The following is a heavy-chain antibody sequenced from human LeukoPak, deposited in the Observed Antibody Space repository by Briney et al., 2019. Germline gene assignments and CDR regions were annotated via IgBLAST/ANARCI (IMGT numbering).Heavy chain of an antibody. V-gene: IGHV1-69*05. CDR3: ARSQSAVDWYFDL. Sequence: ASVKVSCKASGGTFSNYAITWVRQAPGQGLEWMGGIIPMFGTTKYAQKFQGRVTITTDESRSTGYMELSGLRSEDSAIFYCARSQSAVDWYFDLWAVAPWSLSPQ. CDR2: IIPMFGTT. CDR1: GGTFSNYA. J-gene: IGHJ2*01.